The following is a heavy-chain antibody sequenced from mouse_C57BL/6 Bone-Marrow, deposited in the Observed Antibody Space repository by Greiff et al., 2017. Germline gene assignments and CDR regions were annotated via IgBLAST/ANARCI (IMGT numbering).Heavy chain of an antibody. Sequence: EVQLQQSGPELVKPGASVKISCKASGYSFTGYYMNWVKQSPEKSLEWIGEINPSTGGTTYNQKFKAKATLTVDKSSSTAYMRLKSLTSEDSAVYYCARGGSSSYAMGYWGQGTSVTVSS. CDR2: INPSTGGT. CDR3: ARGGSSSYAMGY. CDR1: GYSFTGYY. V-gene: IGHV1-42*01. J-gene: IGHJ4*01. D-gene: IGHD1-1*01.